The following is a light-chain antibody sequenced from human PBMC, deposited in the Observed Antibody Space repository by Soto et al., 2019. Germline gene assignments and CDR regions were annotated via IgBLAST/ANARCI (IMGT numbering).Light chain of an antibody. CDR2: EVN. V-gene: IGLV2-14*01. J-gene: IGLJ1*01. Sequence: QSALTQPASVSGSPGQSITISCTGTSNDVGGYNYVSWYQQHLGKAPKLMIYEVNNRPSGISNRFSGSKSGNAASLTISGLQAEDEADYYCSSYTTSSTYVFGTGTKLTVL. CDR3: SSYTTSSTYV. CDR1: SNDVGGYNY.